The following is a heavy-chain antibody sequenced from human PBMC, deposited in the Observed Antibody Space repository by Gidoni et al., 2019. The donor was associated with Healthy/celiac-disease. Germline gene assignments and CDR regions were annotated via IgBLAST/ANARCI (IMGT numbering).Heavy chain of an antibody. Sequence: QAQLVQSGAEVRKPGSSVTVPCKASGGTFSSYAVSWVRQAPVQGLEWMGGIIPIFGTTNYAQRFQGRVTITADESTSTAYMELSSLRSEDTAVYYCARDLKMATIYYYYFGMDVWGQGPTVTVSS. D-gene: IGHD5-12*01. J-gene: IGHJ6*02. CDR3: ARDLKMATIYYYYFGMDV. CDR1: GGTFSSYA. CDR2: IIPIFGTT. V-gene: IGHV1-69*01.